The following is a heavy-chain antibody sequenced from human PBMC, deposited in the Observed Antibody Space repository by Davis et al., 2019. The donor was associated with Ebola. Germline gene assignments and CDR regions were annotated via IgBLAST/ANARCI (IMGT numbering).Heavy chain of an antibody. D-gene: IGHD6-13*01. CDR2: INWNGGST. CDR1: GFTFDDYG. CDR3: AREGYSSSSKPKVYYYYMDV. V-gene: IGHV3-20*04. Sequence: GESLKISCAASGFTFDDYGMSWVRQAPGKGLEWVSGINWNGGSTGYADSVKGRFTISRDNAKNSLYLQMNSLRAEDTALYYCAREGYSSSSKPKVYYYYMDVWGKGTTVTVSS. J-gene: IGHJ6*03.